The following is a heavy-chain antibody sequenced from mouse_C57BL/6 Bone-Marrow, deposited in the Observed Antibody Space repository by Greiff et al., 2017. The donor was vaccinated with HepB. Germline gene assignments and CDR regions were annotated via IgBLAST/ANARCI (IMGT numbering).Heavy chain of an antibody. D-gene: IGHD1-1*01. J-gene: IGHJ4*01. Sequence: EVMLVESGGGLVQPGGSLKLSCAASGFTFSDYYMYWVRQTPEKRLEWVAYISNGGGSTYYPDTVKGRFTISRDNAKNTLYLQMSRLKSEDTAMYYCARHDDYYGSCYAMDYWGQGPSVTVSS. V-gene: IGHV5-12*01. CDR3: ARHDDYYGSCYAMDY. CDR2: ISNGGGST. CDR1: GFTFSDYY.